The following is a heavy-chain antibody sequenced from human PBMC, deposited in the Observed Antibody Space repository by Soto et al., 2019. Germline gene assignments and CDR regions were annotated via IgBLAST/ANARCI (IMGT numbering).Heavy chain of an antibody. J-gene: IGHJ4*02. Sequence: SETLSLTCTVSGGSISSGGYYWSWIRQHPGKGLEWIGYIYYSGSTYYNPSLKSRVTTSVDTSKNQFSLKLSSVTAADTAVYYCARSYSSSWYVLFNWGQGTLVTVSS. CDR3: ARSYSSSWYVLFN. D-gene: IGHD6-13*01. CDR1: GGSISSGGYY. V-gene: IGHV4-31*03. CDR2: IYYSGST.